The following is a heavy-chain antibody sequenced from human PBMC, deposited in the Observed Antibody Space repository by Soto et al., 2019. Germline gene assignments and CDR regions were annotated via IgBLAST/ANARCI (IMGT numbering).Heavy chain of an antibody. V-gene: IGHV3-7*01. Sequence: EVQLVESGGGLVQPGGPLRLSCAASGFSFSSYYMDWFRQAPGKGLGWVANIKQDGSEKYYVESVKGRFTISRDNAKNSLYLQMNSLRAEDTAVYYCARDRGYCSGGTCYSVLDHWGQGILVTVSS. CDR2: IKQDGSEK. CDR3: ARDRGYCSGGTCYSVLDH. D-gene: IGHD2-15*01. J-gene: IGHJ4*02. CDR1: GFSFSSYY.